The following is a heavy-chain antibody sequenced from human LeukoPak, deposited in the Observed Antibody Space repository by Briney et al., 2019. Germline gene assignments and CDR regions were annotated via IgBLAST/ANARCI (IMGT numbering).Heavy chain of an antibody. CDR2: IRQDGSEK. CDR1: GFTFSSYA. CDR3: ARDGTAAGLYFDL. V-gene: IGHV3-7*01. Sequence: PGGSLRLSCAASGFTFSSYAVHWVRQAPGKGLEWVASIRQDGSEKAYVDSVKGRFTISRDNTKNSLSLQVNSLRVEDTAVYYCARDGTAAGLYFDLWGQGTLVTVSS. D-gene: IGHD6-13*01. J-gene: IGHJ4*01.